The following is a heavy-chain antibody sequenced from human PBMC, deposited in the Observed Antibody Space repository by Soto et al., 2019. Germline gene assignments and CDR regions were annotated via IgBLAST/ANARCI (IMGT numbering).Heavy chain of an antibody. CDR1: GGSFSGYY. J-gene: IGHJ5*02. V-gene: IGHV4-34*01. Sequence: QVQLQQWGAGLLKPSETLSLTCAVYGGSFSGYYWSWIRQPPGKGLEWIGEINHSGSTNYNPSLKSRVTISVDTSKNQFSLKLSSVTAADTAVNYCARLKGYQLLHSNWFDPWGQGTLVTVSS. CDR2: INHSGST. CDR3: ARLKGYQLLHSNWFDP. D-gene: IGHD2-2*01.